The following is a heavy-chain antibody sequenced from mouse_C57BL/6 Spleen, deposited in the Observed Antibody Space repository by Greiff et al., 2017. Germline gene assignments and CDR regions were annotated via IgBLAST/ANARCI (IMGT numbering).Heavy chain of an antibody. J-gene: IGHJ4*01. Sequence: EVQLQQSGPELVKPGASVKIPCKASGYTFTDYNMDWVKQSHGKSLEWIGDINPNNGGTIYNQKFKGKATLTVDKSSSTAYMELRSLTSEDTAVYYCARWGLYGSSPYYYAMDYWGQGTSVTVSS. CDR2: INPNNGGT. CDR1: GYTFTDYN. V-gene: IGHV1-18*01. D-gene: IGHD1-1*01. CDR3: ARWGLYGSSPYYYAMDY.